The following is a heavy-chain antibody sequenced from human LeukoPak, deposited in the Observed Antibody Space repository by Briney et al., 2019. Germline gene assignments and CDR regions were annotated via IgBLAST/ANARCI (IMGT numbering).Heavy chain of an antibody. CDR1: GGTFSSYA. D-gene: IGHD4-23*01. J-gene: IGHJ4*02. V-gene: IGHV1-69*05. Sequence: SVKVSCKASGGTFSSYAISWVRQAPGQGLEWMGGIIPIFGTANYAQKFQGRVTITTDESTSTAYMELSSLRSADTAVYYCARLDYGGNSPVRWGQGTLVTVSS. CDR2: IIPIFGTA. CDR3: ARLDYGGNSPVR.